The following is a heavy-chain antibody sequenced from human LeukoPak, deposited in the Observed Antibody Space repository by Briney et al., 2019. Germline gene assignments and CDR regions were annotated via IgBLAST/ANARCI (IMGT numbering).Heavy chain of an antibody. Sequence: KTSETLSLTCTVSGGSISSSSYYWGWIRQPPGKGLEWIGSIYYSGSTYYNPSLKSRVTISVDTSKNQFSLKLSSVTAADTAVYYCARHPSYYDRIDYWGQGTLVTVSS. J-gene: IGHJ4*02. CDR3: ARHPSYYDRIDY. CDR1: GGSISSSSYY. V-gene: IGHV4-39*01. D-gene: IGHD3-22*01. CDR2: IYYSGST.